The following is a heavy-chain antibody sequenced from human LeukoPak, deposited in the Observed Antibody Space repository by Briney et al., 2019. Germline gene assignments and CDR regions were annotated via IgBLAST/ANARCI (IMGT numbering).Heavy chain of an antibody. D-gene: IGHD2/OR15-2a*01. CDR1: GGTFSSYA. Sequence: VKVSCKASGGTFSSYAISWVRQAPGQGLEWMGRIIPTLGITNYAQKFQDRVTITADKSTSTAYMELGSLTSDDTAVYYCARAGNRGHFDYWGQGTLVTVSS. CDR3: ARAGNRGHFDY. J-gene: IGHJ4*02. V-gene: IGHV1-69*10. CDR2: IIPTLGIT.